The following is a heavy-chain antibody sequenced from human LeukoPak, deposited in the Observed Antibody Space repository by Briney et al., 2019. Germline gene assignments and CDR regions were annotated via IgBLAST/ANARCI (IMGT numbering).Heavy chain of an antibody. Sequence: GGSLRLSCAASGFTFSSYGMHWVRQAPGKGLEWVSYIRSSSSTIYYADSVKGRFTISRDNAKNSLYLQMNSLRAEDTAVYYCARAKRNGFDIWGQGTMVTVSS. CDR3: ARAKRNGFDI. J-gene: IGHJ3*02. CDR2: IRSSSSTI. V-gene: IGHV3-48*01. CDR1: GFTFSSYG.